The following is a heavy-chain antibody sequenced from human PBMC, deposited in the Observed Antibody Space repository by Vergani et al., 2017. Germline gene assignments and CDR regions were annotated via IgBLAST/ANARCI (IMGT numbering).Heavy chain of an antibody. V-gene: IGHV1-69*06. CDR1: GGTFSSYA. CDR2: IIPIFGTA. D-gene: IGHD6-13*01. J-gene: IGHJ5*02. Sequence: QVQLVQSGAEVKKPGSSVKVSCKASGGTFSSYAISWVRQAPGQGLEWMGGIIPIFGTANYAQKFQGRVTITRDTSASTAYMELSSLRSEDTAVYYCARDPVYSSSWYLHWFDPWGQGTLVTVSS. CDR3: ARDPVYSSSWYLHWFDP.